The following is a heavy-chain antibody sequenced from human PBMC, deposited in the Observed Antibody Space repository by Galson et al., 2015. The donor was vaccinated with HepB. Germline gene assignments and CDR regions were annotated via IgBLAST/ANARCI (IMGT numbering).Heavy chain of an antibody. J-gene: IGHJ4*02. CDR3: ARDGGCGSYYYFDY. Sequence: SLRLSCAASGFTFSSYAMHWVRQAPGKGLEWVAVISYDGSNKYYADSVKGRFTISRDNSKNTLYLQMNSLRAEDTAVYYCARDGGCGSYYYFDYWGQGTLVTVSS. D-gene: IGHD1-26*01. CDR2: ISYDGSNK. V-gene: IGHV3-30-3*01. CDR1: GFTFSSYA.